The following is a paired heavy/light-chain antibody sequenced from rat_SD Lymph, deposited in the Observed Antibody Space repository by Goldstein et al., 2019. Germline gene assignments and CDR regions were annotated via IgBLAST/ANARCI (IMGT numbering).Heavy chain of an antibody. V-gene: IGHV5-25*01. J-gene: IGHJ2*01. Sequence: EVQLVESGGGLVQPGRSLKLSCAASGFTFSNYYMAWVRQAPKKGLEWVATISTSGGRTYYPDSVKGRFTISRDNAKSSLYLQMNSLKSEDTATYYCARHEATGDYWGQGVMVTVSS. CDR3: ARHEATGDY. CDR1: GFTFSNYY. D-gene: IGHD4-1*01. CDR2: ISTSGGRT.
Light chain of an antibody. Sequence: DIQMTQSPSSLPASLGDRVTITCRASQDIGNYLRWFQQKPGKSPRLMIYGATNLAAGVPSRFSGSRSGSDYSLTINSLESEDMAIYYCLQHNEYPWTFGGGTKLELK. J-gene: IGKJ1*01. CDR2: GAT. V-gene: IGKV14S18*01. CDR1: QDIGNY. CDR3: LQHNEYPWT.